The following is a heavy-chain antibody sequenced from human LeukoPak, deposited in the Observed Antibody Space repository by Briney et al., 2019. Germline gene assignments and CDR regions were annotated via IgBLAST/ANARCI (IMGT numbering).Heavy chain of an antibody. V-gene: IGHV4-59*01. J-gene: IGHJ4*02. CDR2: ISYSGST. CDR1: GGSISSYY. D-gene: IGHD1-20*01. CDR3: ASWDNSNHLGY. Sequence: PSETLSLTCTVSGGSISSYYWTWIRQPPGKGLQWIGYISYSGSTNYNPSLKSRVTASLDTSKKQFSLKVRSVTAADTAVYYCASWDNSNHLGYSGQGTLVTVSS.